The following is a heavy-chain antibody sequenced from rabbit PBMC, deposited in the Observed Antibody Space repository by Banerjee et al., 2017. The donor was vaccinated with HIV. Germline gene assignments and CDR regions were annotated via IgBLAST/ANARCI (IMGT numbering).Heavy chain of an antibody. CDR3: ATRAGVAAYAL. CDR1: GLDFSSSYW. D-gene: IGHD6-1*01. Sequence: QQQLEESGGDLVKPGASLTLTCTASGLDFSSSYWICWVRQAPGKGLELIACIYSSSGSAWYASWVNGRFTISKTSSTTVTLQMTSLTAADTATYFCATRAGVAAYALRGQGTLVTVS. J-gene: IGHJ3*01. V-gene: IGHV1S45*01. CDR2: IYSSSGSA.